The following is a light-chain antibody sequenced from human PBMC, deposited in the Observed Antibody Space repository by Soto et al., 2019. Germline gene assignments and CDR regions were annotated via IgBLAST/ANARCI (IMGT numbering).Light chain of an antibody. CDR2: AAS. CDR1: QVISNY. V-gene: IGKV1-27*01. J-gene: IGKJ2*01. Sequence: DIQMSQSPSSLSASVVDIVTITCRATQVISNYLAWYQQKPGKVPKLLIYAASTLESGVPSRLSGGGSETDFTLTLSGLQPEDVATYHCQEYNSAPFFGQGTKVDIK. CDR3: QEYNSAPF.